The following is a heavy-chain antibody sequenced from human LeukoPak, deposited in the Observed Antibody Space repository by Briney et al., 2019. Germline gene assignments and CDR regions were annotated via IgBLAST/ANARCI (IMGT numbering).Heavy chain of an antibody. CDR2: ISGSGGST. J-gene: IGHJ4*02. D-gene: IGHD6-19*01. Sequence: GGSLRLSCAASGFTFSSYAMSWVRQAPGKGLEWVSAISGSGGSTYYADSEKGRFTISRDNSKNTLYLQMNSLRAEDTAVYYCAKARSGWYDFDYWGQGTLVTVSS. CDR1: GFTFSSYA. CDR3: AKARSGWYDFDY. V-gene: IGHV3-23*01.